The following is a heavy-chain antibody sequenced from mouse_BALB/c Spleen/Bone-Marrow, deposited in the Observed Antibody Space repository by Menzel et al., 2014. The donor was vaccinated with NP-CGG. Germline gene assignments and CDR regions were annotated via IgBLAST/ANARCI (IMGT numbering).Heavy chain of an antibody. CDR3: TRGGNWEDFDY. Sequence: EVMLVESRGGLVQPGGSRKLSCAASGFTFSSFGMHWVRQAPEKGLEWIAYISSDRGTIFYADTVKGRFTISREDPKNTLFLQMTSLRSEDTAIYFCTRGGNWEDFDYWGQGTTLTVSS. D-gene: IGHD4-1*01. V-gene: IGHV5-17*02. CDR1: GFTFSSFG. J-gene: IGHJ2*01. CDR2: ISSDRGTI.